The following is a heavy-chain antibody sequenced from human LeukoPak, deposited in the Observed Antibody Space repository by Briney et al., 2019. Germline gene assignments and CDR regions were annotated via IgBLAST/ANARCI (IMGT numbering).Heavy chain of an antibody. Sequence: GGSLRLSCAASGFTFSSYSMNWVRQAPGKGLEWVSYISSSSSTIYYADSVKGRFTISRDNSKNTLYLQMNSLRAEDTAVYYCAKWTGYDSPFDYWGQGTLVTVSS. CDR3: AKWTGYDSPFDY. V-gene: IGHV3-48*01. CDR1: GFTFSSYS. J-gene: IGHJ4*02. CDR2: ISSSSSTI. D-gene: IGHD5-12*01.